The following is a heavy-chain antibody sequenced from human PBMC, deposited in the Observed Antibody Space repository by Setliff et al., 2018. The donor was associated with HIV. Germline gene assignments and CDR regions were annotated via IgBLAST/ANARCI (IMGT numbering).Heavy chain of an antibody. CDR1: GDSISSYY. D-gene: IGHD3-16*01. J-gene: IGHJ5*02. CDR3: ARRTFGSGRLDP. CDR2: IHTTGST. V-gene: IGHV4-4*07. Sequence: SETLSLTCTVSGDSISSYYWSWIRLPAGKGLEWIGQIHTTGSTNYNPSLESRLTISIDTSNNQFSLKLNSVTATDTAVYYCARRTFGSGRLDPWGQGTLVTVSS.